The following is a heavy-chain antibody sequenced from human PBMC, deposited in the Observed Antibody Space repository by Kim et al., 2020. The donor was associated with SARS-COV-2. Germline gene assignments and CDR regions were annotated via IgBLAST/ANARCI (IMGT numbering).Heavy chain of an antibody. J-gene: IGHJ6*02. CDR2: IRSKPQKYAT. CDR1: GFSFSGSV. Sequence: GGSLRLSCAASGFSFSGSVMHWVRQASGKGLEWVGRIRSKPQKYATAHAASVKGRFTISRDDSKSTAYLEMNSLKTEDTAVYYCASVLDGRMDVWGQGTTVTVSS. CDR3: ASVLDGRMDV. V-gene: IGHV3-73*01.